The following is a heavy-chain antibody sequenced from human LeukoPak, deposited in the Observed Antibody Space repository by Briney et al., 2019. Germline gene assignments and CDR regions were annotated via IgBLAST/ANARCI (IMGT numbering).Heavy chain of an antibody. CDR3: ARDRARDYYYYGMDV. Sequence: GGSLRLSCAASGFTFSGYEMNWVRQAPGKGLEWVSYISSSGITIYYADSVKGRFTISRDNAKNSLYLQMNSLRAEDTAVYYCARDRARDYYYYGMDVWGQGTTVTVSS. CDR1: GFTFSGYE. CDR2: ISSSGITI. J-gene: IGHJ6*02. V-gene: IGHV3-48*03. D-gene: IGHD3-10*01.